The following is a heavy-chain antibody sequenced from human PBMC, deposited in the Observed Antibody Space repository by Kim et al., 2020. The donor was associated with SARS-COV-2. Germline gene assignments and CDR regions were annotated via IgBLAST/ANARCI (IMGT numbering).Heavy chain of an antibody. V-gene: IGHV2-5*02. D-gene: IGHD3-16*02. CDR1: GFSLSTSGVG. Sequence: SGPTLVNPTQTLTLTCTFSGFSLSTSGVGVGWIRQPPGKALEWLALIYWDDDKRYSPSLKSRLTITKDTSKNQVVLTMTNMDPVDTATYYCAHFFPEPYVWGSYRYTSYFDYWGQGTLVTVSS. J-gene: IGHJ4*02. CDR3: AHFFPEPYVWGSYRYTSYFDY. CDR2: IYWDDDK.